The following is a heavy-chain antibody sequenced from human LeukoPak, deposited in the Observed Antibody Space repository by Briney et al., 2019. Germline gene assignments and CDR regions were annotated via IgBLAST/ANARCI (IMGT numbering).Heavy chain of an antibody. CDR2: ISGSGGGT. J-gene: IGHJ4*02. CDR3: ARDLWFGELLGYFDC. V-gene: IGHV3-23*01. D-gene: IGHD3-10*01. Sequence: GGSLRLSCAASGFTFSSYAMSWVRQAPGKGLEWVSGISGSGGGTYYADSVKGRLTISRDNSKNTLYLQMNSLGAEDTAVYYCARDLWFGELLGYFDCWGQGTLVTVSS. CDR1: GFTFSSYA.